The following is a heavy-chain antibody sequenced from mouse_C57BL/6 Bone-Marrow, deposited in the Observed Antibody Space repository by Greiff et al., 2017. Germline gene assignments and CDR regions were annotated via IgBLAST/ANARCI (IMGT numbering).Heavy chain of an antibody. CDR2: IDPENGDT. CDR1: GFNIKDDY. J-gene: IGHJ3*01. D-gene: IGHD1-1*01. V-gene: IGHV14-4*01. CDR3: TGSQAWFAY. Sequence: VHVKQSGAELVRPGASVKLSCTASGFNIKDDYMHWVKQRPEQGLEWIGWIDPENGDTEYASKFQGKATITADTSSNTAYLQLSSLTSEDTAVYYCTGSQAWFAYWGQGTLVTVSA.